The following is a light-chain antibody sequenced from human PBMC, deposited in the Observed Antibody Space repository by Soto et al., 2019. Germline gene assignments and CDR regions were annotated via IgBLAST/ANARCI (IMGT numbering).Light chain of an antibody. CDR1: QTISTW. V-gene: IGKV1-5*01. Sequence: GDRVTITCRDSQTISTWMAWYQQKPGKATKLLVYDASTLQIGVASRFSGSGSGTEFNLIISGLQPDDSATYYCQQYTNTNNPWMFGQGTKV. CDR3: QQYTNTNNPWM. J-gene: IGKJ1*01. CDR2: DAS.